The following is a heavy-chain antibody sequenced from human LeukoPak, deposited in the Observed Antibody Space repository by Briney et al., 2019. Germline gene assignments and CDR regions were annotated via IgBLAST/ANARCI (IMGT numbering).Heavy chain of an antibody. V-gene: IGHV1-69*13. CDR2: IIPIFGTA. Sequence: SVKVSCKASGGTFSSYAISWVRQAPGQGLEWMGGIIPIFGTANYAQKFQGRVTITADESTSTAYMELSCLRSEDTAVYYCARHIVVVPAAMISWIVYGMDVWGQGTTVTVSS. CDR1: GGTFSSYA. D-gene: IGHD2-2*01. J-gene: IGHJ6*02. CDR3: ARHIVVVPAAMISWIVYGMDV.